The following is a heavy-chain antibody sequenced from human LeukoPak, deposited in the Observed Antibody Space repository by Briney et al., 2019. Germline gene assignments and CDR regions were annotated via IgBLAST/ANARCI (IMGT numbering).Heavy chain of an antibody. CDR1: GFTFSSYA. V-gene: IGHV3-30*01. CDR3: ARGGGGRLKYDILTGYYSN. D-gene: IGHD3-9*01. J-gene: IGHJ4*02. CDR2: ISYDGSNK. Sequence: GGSLRLSCAASGFTFSSYAMHWVRQAPGRGLEWVEVISYDGSNKYYADSVKGRFTISRDNSKNTLYLQMNSLRDEDTAVYYCARGGGGRLKYDILTGYYSNWGQGTLVTVSS.